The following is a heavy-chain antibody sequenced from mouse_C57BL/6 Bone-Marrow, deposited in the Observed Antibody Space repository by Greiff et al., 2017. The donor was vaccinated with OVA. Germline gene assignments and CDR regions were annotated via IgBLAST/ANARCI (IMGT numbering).Heavy chain of an antibody. V-gene: IGHV1-7*01. D-gene: IGHD2-5*01. J-gene: IGHJ1*03. Sequence: QVQLQQSGAELAKPGASVKLSCKASGYTFTSYWLHWVKQRPGQGLEWIGYINPSSGYTKYNQKFKDKATLTADKSSTTAYMQLSSLTDEDSAVYYCARDYNNPGGIDVWGTGTTVTVSS. CDR3: ARDYNNPGGIDV. CDR1: GYTFTSYW. CDR2: INPSSGYT.